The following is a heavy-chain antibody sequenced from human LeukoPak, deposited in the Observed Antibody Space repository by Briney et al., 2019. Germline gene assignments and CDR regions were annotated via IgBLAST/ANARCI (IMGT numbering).Heavy chain of an antibody. Sequence: SETLSLTCSVSGGSISTYYWNWIRQPPGKGLEWIGYIYNSGSTNYNPSLKSRVTISVDTSKNQFSLRLSPVTAADTAVYYCARDLPHDWGYYYIDVWGKGTTVTVSS. D-gene: IGHD3-9*01. V-gene: IGHV4-59*01. CDR1: GGSISTYY. CDR2: IYNSGST. CDR3: ARDLPHDWGYYYIDV. J-gene: IGHJ6*03.